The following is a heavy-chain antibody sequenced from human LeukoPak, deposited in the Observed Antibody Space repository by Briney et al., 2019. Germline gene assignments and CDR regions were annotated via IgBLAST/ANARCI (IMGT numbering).Heavy chain of an antibody. CDR1: GFTFSDYG. D-gene: IGHD1-26*01. J-gene: IGHJ4*02. CDR2: IWYDGSNK. Sequence: PGGSLRLSCAASGFTFSDYGMHWVRQAPGKGLEWVAVIWYDGSNKYSADSVKGRFTISRDNSKNTLYLQMNSLRAEDTAVYYCVSGSGSYTETDFDYWGQGTLVTVSS. V-gene: IGHV3-33*01. CDR3: VSGSGSYTETDFDY.